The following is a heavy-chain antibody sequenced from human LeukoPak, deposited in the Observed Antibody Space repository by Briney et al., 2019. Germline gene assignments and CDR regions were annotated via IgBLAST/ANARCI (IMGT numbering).Heavy chain of an antibody. V-gene: IGHV4-4*09. Sequence: SETLSLTCTVSGGSISSYYWSWIRQPPGKGLEWIGYIYTSGSTNYNPSLESRVTISVDTSKNQFSLKLSSVTAADTAVYYCARLTDDAFDIWGQGTMVTVSS. CDR3: ARLTDDAFDI. CDR1: GGSISSYY. D-gene: IGHD7-27*01. CDR2: IYTSGST. J-gene: IGHJ3*02.